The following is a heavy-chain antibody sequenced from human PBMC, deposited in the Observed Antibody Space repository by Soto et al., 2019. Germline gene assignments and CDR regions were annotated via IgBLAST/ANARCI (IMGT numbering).Heavy chain of an antibody. Sequence: GESLKISCKGSAYSFTSYWISWVRQMPGKGLEWMGRIDPSDSYTNYSPSFQGHVTISADKSISTAYLQWSSLKASDTAMYYCARPGGAENYYYYGMDVWGQGTTVTGSS. D-gene: IGHD1-26*01. V-gene: IGHV5-10-1*01. CDR2: IDPSDSYT. CDR3: ARPGGAENYYYYGMDV. CDR1: AYSFTSYW. J-gene: IGHJ6*02.